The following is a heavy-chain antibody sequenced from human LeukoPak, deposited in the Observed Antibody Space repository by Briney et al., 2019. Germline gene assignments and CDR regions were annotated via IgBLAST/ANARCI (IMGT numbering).Heavy chain of an antibody. CDR1: GYTFTSYG. D-gene: IGHD3-22*01. CDR2: ISAYNGNT. J-gene: IGHJ3*02. CDR3: ARDPTINYYDSSGYSDAFDI. Sequence: ASVKVSCKASGYTFTSYGISWVRQAPGQGLEWMGWISAYNGNTNYAQKLQGRVTMPTDTSTSTAYMELRSLRSDDTAVYYCARDPTINYYDSSGYSDAFDIWGQGTMVTVSS. V-gene: IGHV1-18*01.